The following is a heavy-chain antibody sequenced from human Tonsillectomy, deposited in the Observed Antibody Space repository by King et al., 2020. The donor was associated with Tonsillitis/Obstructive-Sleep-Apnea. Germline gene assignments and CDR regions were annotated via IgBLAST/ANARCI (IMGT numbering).Heavy chain of an antibody. J-gene: IGHJ4*02. V-gene: IGHV4-34*01. Sequence: VQLQQWGAGLLKPSETLSLTCAVYGGSFSGYYWSWIRQPPGKGLEWIGEINHSGSTNYNTSLKSRITISIDTSKNQFSLMLSSVTAADTAVYYCARGGCSSPSCLFGGDYWGQGTLVTVSS. CDR2: INHSGST. D-gene: IGHD2-2*01. CDR1: GGSFSGYY. CDR3: ARGGCSSPSCLFGGDY.